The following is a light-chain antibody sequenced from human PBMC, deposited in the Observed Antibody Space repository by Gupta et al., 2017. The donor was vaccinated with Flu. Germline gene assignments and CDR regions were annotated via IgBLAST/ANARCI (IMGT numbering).Light chain of an antibody. CDR1: KIGRKS. CDR2: DDS. J-gene: IGLJ2*01. V-gene: IGLV3-21*03. CDR3: QGWDRSSDHVV. Sequence: GKTARSTGGGSKIGRKSVAWCQQKPGQAPVQVVKDDSDRRSGIPERLAGANNGSTATLTNSRVEAGDEADYDCQGWDRSSDHVVFGGGTKLTVL.